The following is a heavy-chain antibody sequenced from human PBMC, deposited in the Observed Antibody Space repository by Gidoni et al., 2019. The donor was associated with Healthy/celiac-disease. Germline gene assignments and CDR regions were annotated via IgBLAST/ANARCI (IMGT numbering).Heavy chain of an antibody. CDR3: AKDSGIVATFPYYGMDV. CDR1: GFTFSSYA. V-gene: IGHV3-23*01. Sequence: EVQLLESGGGLVQPGGSLRLSCAASGFTFSSYAMSWVRQAPGKGLEWVSAISGSGGSTYYADSVKGRFTISRENSKNTLYLQMNSLRAEDTAVYYCAKDSGIVATFPYYGMDVGGQGTTVTVSS. D-gene: IGHD5-12*01. J-gene: IGHJ6*02. CDR2: ISGSGGST.